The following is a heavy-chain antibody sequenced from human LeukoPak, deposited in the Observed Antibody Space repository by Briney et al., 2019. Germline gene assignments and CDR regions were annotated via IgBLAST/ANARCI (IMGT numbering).Heavy chain of an antibody. D-gene: IGHD3-16*01. CDR2: IWYDGRKK. Sequence: PGGSLRLSCAASGFTFSNYGMHWVRQARGKGLEWVEVIWYDGRKKYYADPVKGRFTISRDNSKNTLYLQMNSLRAEDTAVYYCAREGGGLEFDYWGQGTLVTVSS. CDR1: GFTFSNYG. V-gene: IGHV3-33*01. J-gene: IGHJ4*02. CDR3: AREGGGLEFDY.